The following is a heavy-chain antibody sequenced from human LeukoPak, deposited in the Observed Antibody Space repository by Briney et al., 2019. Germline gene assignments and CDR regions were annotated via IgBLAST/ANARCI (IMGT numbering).Heavy chain of an antibody. Sequence: GRSLRLSCAASGFTFDDYAMHWVRQAPGKGLEWVSGISWNSGSIGYADSVKGRFTISRDNAKNSLYLQMNSLRAEDTALYYCAKDAEYYYDSSVSNFDYWGQGTLVTVSS. J-gene: IGHJ4*02. V-gene: IGHV3-9*01. CDR3: AKDAEYYYDSSVSNFDY. D-gene: IGHD3-22*01. CDR2: ISWNSGSI. CDR1: GFTFDDYA.